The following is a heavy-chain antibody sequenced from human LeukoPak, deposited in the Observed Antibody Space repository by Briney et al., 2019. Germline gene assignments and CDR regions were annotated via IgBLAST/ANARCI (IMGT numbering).Heavy chain of an antibody. J-gene: IGHJ4*02. CDR2: ISDTGRRT. D-gene: IGHD2-21*01. CDR1: GFTFSDYA. Sequence: GSLRLSCAASGFTFSDYAMSWVRPAAGKGLEWVSGISDTGRRTYYTDSVKGRFTISRDDSKKTVYLQMDTLRAEDTAIYFCARHDSFIPFWGQGTLVTVSS. CDR3: ARHDSFIPF. V-gene: IGHV3-23*01.